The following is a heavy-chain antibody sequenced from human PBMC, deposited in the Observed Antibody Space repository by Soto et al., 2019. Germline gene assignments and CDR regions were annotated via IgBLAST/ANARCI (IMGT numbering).Heavy chain of an antibody. CDR2: ITGSSGHK. V-gene: IGHV3-21*01. Sequence: GGSLRLSCTASGFTFSTYSLNWVRQAPGKGLEWVSFITGSSGHKFYADSLRGRFTISRDNAKNSLYLQMNNLRAEDTAIYYCARDGEAHFGLDVWGQGTTVTVTS. D-gene: IGHD3-10*01. J-gene: IGHJ6*01. CDR1: GFTFSTYS. CDR3: ARDGEAHFGLDV.